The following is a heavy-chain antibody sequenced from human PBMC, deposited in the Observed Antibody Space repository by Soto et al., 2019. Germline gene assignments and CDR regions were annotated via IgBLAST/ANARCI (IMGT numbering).Heavy chain of an antibody. D-gene: IGHD2-15*01. CDR1: GFTFSSYG. J-gene: IGHJ4*02. V-gene: IGHV3-33*01. CDR3: ARGRGCSGGSCYYYFDY. Sequence: HPGGSLRLSCAASGFTFSSYGMHWVRQAPGKGLEWVAVIWYDGSNKYYADSVKGRFTISRDNSKNTLYLQMNSLRAEDTAVYYCARGRGCSGGSCYYYFDYWGQGT. CDR2: IWYDGSNK.